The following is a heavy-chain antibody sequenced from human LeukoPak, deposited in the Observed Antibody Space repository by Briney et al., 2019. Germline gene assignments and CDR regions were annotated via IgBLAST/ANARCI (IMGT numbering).Heavy chain of an antibody. D-gene: IGHD5-12*01. CDR2: IGKGGDT. CDR3: ARGGYSGFDV. V-gene: IGHV3-13*04. CDR1: GLTFSTYD. Sequence: GVSLRLSCAASGLTFSTYDMHWVRQATGEGLEWVSGIGKGGDTYYVGSVKGRFTISRENAKNSLYLQMNSLRSGDTAVYYCARGGYSGFDVWGQGTVVTVSS. J-gene: IGHJ3*01.